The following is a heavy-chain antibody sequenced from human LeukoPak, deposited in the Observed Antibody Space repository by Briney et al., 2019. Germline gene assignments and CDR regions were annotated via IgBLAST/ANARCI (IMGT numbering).Heavy chain of an antibody. V-gene: IGHV3-11*04. D-gene: IGHD3-10*01. CDR2: ISSSGSTI. CDR1: GFTFSDYY. J-gene: IGHJ5*02. CDR3: AREKVIQGRNWFDP. Sequence: PGGSLRLSCAASGFTFSDYYMSWIRQAPGKGLEWVSYISSSGSTIYYADSVKGRFTISRDNAKNSLYLQMNSLRAEDTAAYYCAREKVIQGRNWFDPWGQGILVTVSS.